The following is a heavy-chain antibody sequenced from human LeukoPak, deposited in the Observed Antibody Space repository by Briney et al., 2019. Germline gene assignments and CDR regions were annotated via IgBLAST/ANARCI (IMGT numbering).Heavy chain of an antibody. CDR2: INPNSGGT. V-gene: IGHV1-2*02. CDR1: GYTFTGYY. D-gene: IGHD5-18*01. J-gene: IGHJ4*02. Sequence: ASVKVSCKASGYTFTGYYMHWVRQAPGQGLEWMGWINPNSGGTKYTQKFQGRVTFTRDTSISTAYMELSRLRSDDTAVYYCARDLMDTPMWEFDYWGQGTLVTVSS. CDR3: ARDLMDTPMWEFDY.